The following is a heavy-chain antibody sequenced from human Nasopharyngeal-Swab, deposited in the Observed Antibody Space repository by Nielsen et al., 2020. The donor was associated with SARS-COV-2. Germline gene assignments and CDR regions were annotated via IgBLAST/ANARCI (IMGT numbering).Heavy chain of an antibody. V-gene: IGHV3-30*18. J-gene: IGHJ4*02. D-gene: IGHD4/OR15-4a*01. CDR2: ISYDGSDK. CDR3: AKDVHADYGGIDY. Sequence: VRQAPGKGLEWVAVISYDGSDKYYGDSVKGRFTISRDNSKNTLYLQMNSLRVDDTAVYYCAKDVHADYGGIDYWGQGILVTVSS.